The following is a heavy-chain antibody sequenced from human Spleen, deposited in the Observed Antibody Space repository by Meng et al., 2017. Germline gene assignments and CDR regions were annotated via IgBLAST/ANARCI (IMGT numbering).Heavy chain of an antibody. J-gene: IGHJ4*02. CDR1: GGSFSGYY. CDR3: AARGYYLADY. Sequence: VQLQQWGAGLLTSSETLSLTCAVYGGSFSGYYCSWIRQPPGKGLEWIGEINHSGSTNYNPSLKSRVTISVDTSKNQFSLKLSSVTAADTAVYYCAARGYYLADYWGQGTLVTVSS. D-gene: IGHD3-22*01. V-gene: IGHV4-34*01. CDR2: INHSGST.